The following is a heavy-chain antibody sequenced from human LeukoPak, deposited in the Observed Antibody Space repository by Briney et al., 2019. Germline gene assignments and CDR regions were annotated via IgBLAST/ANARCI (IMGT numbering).Heavy chain of an antibody. Sequence: ASVKVSCKASGYIFTSYNIYWVRQAPGQGLEWMGIINPSGGSTNYAQKFQGRVTMTRDTSTSTVYMELSSLRSEDTAVYYCARFAVHRRITVAGQFGLDYWGQGTLVSVSS. CDR3: ARFAVHRRITVAGQFGLDY. V-gene: IGHV1-46*01. D-gene: IGHD6-19*01. J-gene: IGHJ4*02. CDR2: INPSGGST. CDR1: GYIFTSYN.